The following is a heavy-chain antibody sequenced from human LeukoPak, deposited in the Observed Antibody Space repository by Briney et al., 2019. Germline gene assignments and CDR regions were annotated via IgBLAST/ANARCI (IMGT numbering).Heavy chain of an antibody. Sequence: SETLSLTCTVSGGSISSSSYYWGWIRQPPGKGLEWIGSIYYSGSTYYNPSLKSRVTISVDTSKNQFSLKLSSVTAADTAVYYCARGYFDWLSQDFDYWGQGTLVTVSS. V-gene: IGHV4-39*07. CDR2: IYYSGST. CDR3: ARGYFDWLSQDFDY. CDR1: GGSISSSSYY. D-gene: IGHD3-9*01. J-gene: IGHJ4*02.